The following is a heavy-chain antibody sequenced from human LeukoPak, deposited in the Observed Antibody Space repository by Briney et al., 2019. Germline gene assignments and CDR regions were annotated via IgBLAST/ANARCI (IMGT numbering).Heavy chain of an antibody. CDR2: INYVGSEK. CDR3: TRDQH. Sequence: GGSLRLSCAGSGFIFGTTSMSWVRQTPGKGLEWVASINYVGSEKYYVGSVEGRFTISRDSAKKSLFLQMNSLRAEDTAIYYCTRDQHWGQGTLVTVSS. J-gene: IGHJ1*01. CDR1: GFIFGTTS. V-gene: IGHV3-7*01.